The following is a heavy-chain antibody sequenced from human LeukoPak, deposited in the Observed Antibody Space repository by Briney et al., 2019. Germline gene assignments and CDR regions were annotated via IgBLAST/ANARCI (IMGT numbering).Heavy chain of an antibody. D-gene: IGHD6-19*01. CDR3: ARYRIAVAGTRYYFDY. CDR1: GGSFSGYY. Sequence: PSETLSLTCAVYGGSFSGYYWSWIRQPPGKGLEWIGEINHSGSTNHNPSLKSRVTISVDTSKNQFSLKLSSVTAADTAVYYCARYRIAVAGTRYYFDYWGQGTLVTVSS. CDR2: INHSGST. J-gene: IGHJ4*02. V-gene: IGHV4-34*01.